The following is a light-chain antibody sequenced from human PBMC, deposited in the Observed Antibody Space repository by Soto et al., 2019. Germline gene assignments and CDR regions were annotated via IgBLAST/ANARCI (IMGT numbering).Light chain of an antibody. V-gene: IGKV3-20*01. CDR1: QSVSSDT. Sequence: PGERATLSCRASQSVSSDTLAWYQQKPGQDPRLLLYGASTRATGIPDRFSGSGSGTDFTLTVSRLEPDDFAVYYCQQYGTSPSWTFGQGPKVEIK. CDR2: GAS. J-gene: IGKJ1*01. CDR3: QQYGTSPSWT.